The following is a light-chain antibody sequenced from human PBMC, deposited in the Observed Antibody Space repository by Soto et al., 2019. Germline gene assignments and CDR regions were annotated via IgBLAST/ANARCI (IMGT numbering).Light chain of an antibody. CDR3: QQYESYSAIT. J-gene: IGKJ5*01. V-gene: IGKV1-9*01. CDR1: QDISSY. Sequence: DIQLTQSPSFLSASVGDRVTITCRASQDISSYLAWYQQKPGKAPKLLIYDASSLQSGVPSRFSGSGSGTDFTLTISRLQPDDFATYYCQQYESYSAITFGQGTRLEIK. CDR2: DAS.